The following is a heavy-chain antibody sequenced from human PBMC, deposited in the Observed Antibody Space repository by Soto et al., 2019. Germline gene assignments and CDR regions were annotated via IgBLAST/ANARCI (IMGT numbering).Heavy chain of an antibody. V-gene: IGHV3-23*01. Sequence: EVQLLESGGGLVQPGGSLRLSCAASGFTFSSYAMNWVRQAPGKGLEWVSSIPGTGGSTYYADSVRGRFTISRGNXXXXXXXXXXXXXXXXXXXXXXXXXXXGELLPTGFDSWGQGTLVTVSS. D-gene: IGHD1-26*01. CDR2: IPGTGGST. J-gene: IGHJ5*01. CDR1: GFTFSSYA. CDR3: XXXXXGELLPTGFDS.